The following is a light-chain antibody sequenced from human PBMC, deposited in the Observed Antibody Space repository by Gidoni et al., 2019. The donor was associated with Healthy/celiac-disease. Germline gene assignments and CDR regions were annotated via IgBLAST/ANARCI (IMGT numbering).Light chain of an antibody. CDR3: QQYVRT. CDR2: GAS. Sequence: EIVLTQSPGTLSLSPGERATLSCRASQSVSSSYLAWYQQKPGQAPRLLIYGASSRATGIPDRFSGSGSGTDFTLTISRLEPEDFAVYYCQQYVRTFGGGTKVEIK. CDR1: QSVSSSY. J-gene: IGKJ4*01. V-gene: IGKV3-20*01.